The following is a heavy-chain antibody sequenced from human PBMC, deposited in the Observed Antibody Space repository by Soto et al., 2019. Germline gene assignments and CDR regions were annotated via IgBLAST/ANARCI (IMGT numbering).Heavy chain of an antibody. Sequence: GASVKVSCKASGYTFTSYGISWVRQAPGQGLEWMGWISAYNGNTNYAQKLQGRVTMTTDTSTSTAYMELRSLRSDDTAVYYCARELQYGSGLEWWFDPWGQGTLVTVSS. D-gene: IGHD3-10*01. V-gene: IGHV1-18*01. CDR2: ISAYNGNT. J-gene: IGHJ5*02. CDR1: GYTFTSYG. CDR3: ARELQYGSGLEWWFDP.